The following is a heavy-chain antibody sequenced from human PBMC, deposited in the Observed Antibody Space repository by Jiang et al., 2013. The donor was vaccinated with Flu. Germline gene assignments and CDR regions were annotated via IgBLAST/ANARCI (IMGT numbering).Heavy chain of an antibody. CDR3: ARHSPYYYEPLGWFDP. Sequence: GPGLVKPSETLSLTCTVSGGSISSSSYYWGWIRQPPGKGLEWIGSIYYSGSTYYNPSLKSRVTISVDTSKNQFSLKLSSVTAADTAVYYCARHSPYYYEPLGWFDPWGQGTLVTVSS. D-gene: IGHD3-22*01. CDR2: IYYSGST. V-gene: IGHV4-39*01. CDR1: GGSISSSSYY. J-gene: IGHJ5*02.